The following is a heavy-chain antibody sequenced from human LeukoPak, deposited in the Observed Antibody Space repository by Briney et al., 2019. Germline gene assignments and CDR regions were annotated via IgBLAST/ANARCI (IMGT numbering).Heavy chain of an antibody. CDR3: AAIAAAGTCLGY. CDR1: GFTFSSYA. CDR2: ISGSGGST. D-gene: IGHD6-13*01. V-gene: IGHV3-23*01. Sequence: PGGSLRLSCAASGFTFSSYAVSWVRQAPGKGLEWVSAISGSGGSTYYADSVKGRFTISRDNSKNTLYLQMNSLRAEDTAVYYCAAIAAAGTCLGYWGQGTLVTVSS. J-gene: IGHJ4*02.